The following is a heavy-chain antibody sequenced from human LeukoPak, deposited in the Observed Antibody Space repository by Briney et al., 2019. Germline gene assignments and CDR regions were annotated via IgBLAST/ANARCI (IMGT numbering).Heavy chain of an antibody. J-gene: IGHJ4*02. D-gene: IGHD1-26*01. CDR1: GYTFTGYY. CDR2: INPNSGGT. Sequence: ASVKVSCKASGYTFTGYYMHWVRQAPGQGLEWMGWINPNSGGTNYAQKFQGRVTMTRDTSISTAYMELSRLRSDDTAVYYCARDRRERVGAITFERKYYFDYWGQGTLVTVSS. V-gene: IGHV1-2*02. CDR3: ARDRRERVGAITFERKYYFDY.